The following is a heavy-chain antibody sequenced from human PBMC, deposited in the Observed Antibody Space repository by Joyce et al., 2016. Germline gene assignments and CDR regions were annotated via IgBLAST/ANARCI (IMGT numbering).Heavy chain of an antibody. Sequence: QVQLVESGGGVVQPGRSLRLSCAASGFTFSNYGMHWVRQAPGKGLEWVAVISYDGSNKCYVDSVKCRFTISRDNSKNTLYLQMNSLRPEDTAVYYCARALGWDSNSCHDYWGQGTLVTVSS. D-gene: IGHD6-13*01. V-gene: IGHV3-30*03. J-gene: IGHJ4*02. CDR2: ISYDGSNK. CDR1: GFTFSNYG. CDR3: ARALGWDSNSCHDY.